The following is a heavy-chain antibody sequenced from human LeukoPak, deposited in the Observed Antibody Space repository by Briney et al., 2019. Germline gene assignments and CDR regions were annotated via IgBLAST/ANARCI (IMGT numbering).Heavy chain of an antibody. Sequence: GGSLRLSCAASGFTCSSYAMSWVRQAPGKGLEWVSGISGSGYSTHYADSVKGRFTISRDNSKNTLSLQMNSLRTEDTAVYFCVASSLGPGDLDYWGQGTLVTVSS. V-gene: IGHV3-23*01. D-gene: IGHD4-17*01. CDR3: VASSLGPGDLDY. J-gene: IGHJ4*02. CDR2: ISGSGYST. CDR1: GFTCSSYA.